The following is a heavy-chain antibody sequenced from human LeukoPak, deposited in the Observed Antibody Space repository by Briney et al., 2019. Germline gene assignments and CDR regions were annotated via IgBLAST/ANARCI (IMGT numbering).Heavy chain of an antibody. CDR3: AVGIAVAGRYYFDY. CDR2: ISTGSSYI. Sequence: KSGGSLRLSCAASGFTFSSYWMHWVRQAPGKGLEWLSSISTGSSYIYSADSVKGRFTISRDNAKNSLYLQMNSLRAEDTAAYYCAVGIAVAGRYYFDYWGQGTLVTASS. J-gene: IGHJ4*02. D-gene: IGHD6-19*01. CDR1: GFTFSSYW. V-gene: IGHV3-21*01.